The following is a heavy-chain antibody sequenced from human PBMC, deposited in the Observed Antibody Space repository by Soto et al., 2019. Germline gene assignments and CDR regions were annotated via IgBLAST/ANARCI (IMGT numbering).Heavy chain of an antibody. D-gene: IGHD5-18*01. CDR2: INAYNGNT. CDR3: SRDVGYGLIDY. V-gene: IGHV1-18*01. Sequence: QVQLVQSGGEVKKPGASVKVSCKASGYTFTSYGISWVRQAPGQGLEWMGWINAYNGNTNYAQKLQVRVTMTTDTSTSTAYMELRSMISDDTGVYYCSRDVGYGLIDYWGQGTLVTVSS. J-gene: IGHJ4*02. CDR1: GYTFTSYG.